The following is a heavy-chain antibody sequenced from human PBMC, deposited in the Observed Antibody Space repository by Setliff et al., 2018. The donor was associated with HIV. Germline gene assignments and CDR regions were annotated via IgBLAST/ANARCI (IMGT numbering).Heavy chain of an antibody. D-gene: IGHD2-2*01. CDR3: TRDLRWKVPAAIRYYYYYGMDV. CDR1: GFVFEDYA. CDR2: VRSKAHAETT. V-gene: IGHV3-49*04. Sequence: GSLRLSCVASGFVFEDYAIHWVRQAPGKGLEWVGFVRSKAHAETTEYAASVKGRFTISRDDSKSIAYLQMNSLKTEDTAVYYCTRDLRWKVPAAIRYYYYYGMDVWGQGTTVTVSS. J-gene: IGHJ6*02.